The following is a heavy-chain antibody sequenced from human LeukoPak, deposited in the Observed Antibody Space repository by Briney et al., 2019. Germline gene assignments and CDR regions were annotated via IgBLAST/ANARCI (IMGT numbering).Heavy chain of an antibody. V-gene: IGHV3-74*01. CDR3: ARVARYGGSSSLFGY. CDR1: GLTFSSYW. Sequence: GGSLRLSCAASGLTFSSYWMHWVRQAPGKGLVWVSRINSDGSSTSYADSVKGRFTISRDNAKNTLYLQMNSLRAEDTAVYYCARVARYGGSSSLFGYWGQGTLVTVSS. D-gene: IGHD1-26*01. J-gene: IGHJ4*02. CDR2: INSDGSST.